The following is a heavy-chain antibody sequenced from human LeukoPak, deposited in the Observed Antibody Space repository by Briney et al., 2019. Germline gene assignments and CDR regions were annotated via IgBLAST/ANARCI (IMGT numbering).Heavy chain of an antibody. Sequence: SETLSLTCTVSGGSISSYYWSWIRQPPGKGLEWIGFIYYSGSTNYNPSLKSRVTISVDTSKNQFSLKLSSVTAADTAVYYCARARLYGSYYYYYGMDVWGQGTTVTVSS. V-gene: IGHV4-59*01. J-gene: IGHJ6*02. CDR2: IYYSGST. CDR1: GGSISSYY. D-gene: IGHD2-8*01. CDR3: ARARLYGSYYYYYGMDV.